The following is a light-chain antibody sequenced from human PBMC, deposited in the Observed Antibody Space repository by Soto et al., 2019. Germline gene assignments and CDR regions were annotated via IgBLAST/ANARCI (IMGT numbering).Light chain of an antibody. V-gene: IGLV2-14*01. CDR3: SSYTISSTYV. Sequence: QSALTQPASVSGSPGQSITISCTGTSNDVGIYNSVSWFQHHPGKGPKLVIYDVSNRPSGVSNRFSGSKSGNTASLTISGLQAEDEADYHCSSYTISSTYVVGTGTKVTVL. J-gene: IGLJ1*01. CDR1: SNDVGIYNS. CDR2: DVS.